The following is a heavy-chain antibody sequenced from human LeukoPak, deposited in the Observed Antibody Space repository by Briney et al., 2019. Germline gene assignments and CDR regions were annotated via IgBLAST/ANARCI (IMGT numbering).Heavy chain of an antibody. J-gene: IGHJ6*04. CDR3: ARVPGGWYGKENSYYYYGMDV. Sequence: GGSLRLSCAASGFTFSSYSMNWVRQAPGKGLEWVASISSRSSYIYYADSVKGRLTISRDNAKNSLYLQMNSLRAEDTAVYYCARVPGGWYGKENSYYYYGMDVWGKGTTVTVSS. D-gene: IGHD6-19*01. CDR1: GFTFSSYS. V-gene: IGHV3-21*01. CDR2: ISSRSSYI.